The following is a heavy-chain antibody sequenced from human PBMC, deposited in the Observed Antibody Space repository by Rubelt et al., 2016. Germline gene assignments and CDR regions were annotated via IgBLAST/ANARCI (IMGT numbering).Heavy chain of an antibody. CDR2: IYYSGST. D-gene: IGHD3-22*01. CDR3: ARRAYYYDSSGYYYYFDY. V-gene: IGHV4-59*01. CDR1: GGSISSYY. J-gene: IGHJ4*02. Sequence: QLQLQESGPGLVKPSETLSLTCTVSGGSISSYYWSWIRQPPGKGLEWIGYIYYSGSTNYNPSLKSRVTISVDTSKNQFSLKLSSVTAADTAVYYCARRAYYYDSSGYYYYFDYWGQGTLVTVSS.